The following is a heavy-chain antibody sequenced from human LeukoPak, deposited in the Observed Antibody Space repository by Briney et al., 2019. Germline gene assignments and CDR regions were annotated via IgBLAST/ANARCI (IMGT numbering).Heavy chain of an antibody. D-gene: IGHD6-25*01. CDR1: GFTFDDYA. J-gene: IGHJ4*02. CDR2: ISWNSGSI. Sequence: GGSLRLSCAASGFTFDDYAMHWVRQAPGKGLEWVSGISWNSGSIGYADSVKGRFTISRDNAKNSLYLQMNSLRAEDTAVYYCAGSGSGGYWGQGTLVTVSS. V-gene: IGHV3-9*01. CDR3: AGSGSGGY.